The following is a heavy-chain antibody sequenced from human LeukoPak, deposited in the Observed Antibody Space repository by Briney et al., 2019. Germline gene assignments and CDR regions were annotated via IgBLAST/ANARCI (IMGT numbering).Heavy chain of an antibody. CDR1: GGSISSSGYY. Sequence: PSETLSLTCTVSGGSISSSGYYWGWIRQPPGKGLEWIGTIYYSGSPYYNPSLKSRVTISVDTSKNQFSLKLSSVTAAGTAVYYCARFRTLTTHFDYWGQGTLVTVSS. CDR3: ARFRTLTTHFDY. D-gene: IGHD4-11*01. V-gene: IGHV4-39*01. J-gene: IGHJ4*02. CDR2: IYYSGSP.